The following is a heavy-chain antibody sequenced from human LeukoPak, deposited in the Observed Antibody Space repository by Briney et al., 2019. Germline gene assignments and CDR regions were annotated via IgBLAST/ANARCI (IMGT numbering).Heavy chain of an antibody. D-gene: IGHD5-18*01. CDR3: ARGLSFGGLAQSYGFSY. CDR1: GGSFSGYY. Sequence: KPSETLSLTCAVYGGSFSGYYWSWIRQPPGKGLEWIGEINHSGSTNYNPSLKSRVTISVDTSKNQFSLKLSSVTAADTAVYYCARGLSFGGLAQSYGFSYWGQGTLVTVSS. J-gene: IGHJ4*02. CDR2: INHSGST. V-gene: IGHV4-34*01.